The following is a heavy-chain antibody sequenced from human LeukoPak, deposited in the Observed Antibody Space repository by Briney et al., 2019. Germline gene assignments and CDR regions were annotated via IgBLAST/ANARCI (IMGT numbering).Heavy chain of an antibody. CDR1: GFTFSSYG. Sequence: PGGSLRLSCAASGFTFSSYGMHWVRQAPGKGLEWVAVIWHDGSNKYYADSVKGRFTISRDNSKNSFHLQMDSLRAEDTALYYCARRDISGWFSLDSWGQGTLVTVSS. J-gene: IGHJ4*02. CDR3: ARRDISGWFSLDS. CDR2: IWHDGSNK. D-gene: IGHD6-19*01. V-gene: IGHV3-33*01.